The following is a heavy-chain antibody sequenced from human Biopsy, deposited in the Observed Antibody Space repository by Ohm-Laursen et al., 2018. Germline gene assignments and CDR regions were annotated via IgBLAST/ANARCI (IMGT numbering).Heavy chain of an antibody. V-gene: IGHV4-59*02. D-gene: IGHD4-11*01. CDR1: GDSVTKYY. CDR2: IYYSVMI. Sequence: GTLSLTCTVSGDSVTKYYWSWIRQPPGKGLEWIGHIYYSVMINYNSSLQSRVSISVDTSRNQDPLTLSSGTAADTAVYYCARDSGILNYGNFKYYHYYGMDVWGQGTKVTVSS. J-gene: IGHJ6*02. CDR3: ARDSGILNYGNFKYYHYYGMDV.